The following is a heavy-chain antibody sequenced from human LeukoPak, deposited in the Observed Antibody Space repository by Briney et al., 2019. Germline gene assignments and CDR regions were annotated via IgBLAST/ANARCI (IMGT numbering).Heavy chain of an antibody. J-gene: IGHJ4*02. Sequence: GGSLRLSCAASGFTFSSYAMSWVRQAPGKGLEWVSVISGSGGSTYYADSVKGRFTISRDNSKNTLYLQMNSLRAEDTAVYYCAKDAGPDYGTGSYPSYSHYFDYWGQGTLVTVSS. D-gene: IGHD3-10*01. V-gene: IGHV3-23*01. CDR3: AKDAGPDYGTGSYPSYSHYFDY. CDR2: ISGSGGST. CDR1: GFTFSSYA.